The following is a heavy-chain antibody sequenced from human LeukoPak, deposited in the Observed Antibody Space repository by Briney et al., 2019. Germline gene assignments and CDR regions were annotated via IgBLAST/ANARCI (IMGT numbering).Heavy chain of an antibody. CDR3: ARIFSDSSGFYYDY. V-gene: IGHV3-64*01. CDR2: ITSNGGST. CDR1: GFTFSNYA. D-gene: IGHD3-22*01. Sequence: GGSLRLSCAASGFTFSNYAMNWVRQAPGKGLEYVSAITSNGGSTYYANSVKGRFTISRDNSKNTLYLQMGSLRAEDMAVYYCARIFSDSSGFYYDYWGQGTLVTVSS. J-gene: IGHJ4*02.